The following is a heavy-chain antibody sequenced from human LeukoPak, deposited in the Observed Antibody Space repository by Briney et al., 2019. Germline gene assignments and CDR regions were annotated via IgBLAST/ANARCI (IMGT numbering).Heavy chain of an antibody. CDR1: GYTFSTFG. D-gene: IGHD3-9*01. CDR3: ARGGPARYDALNGYYRGDYYYGMDV. CDR2: ISAYKGDT. V-gene: IGHV1-18*01. Sequence: ASVKVSCKASGYTFSTFGINWVRQAPGQGLEWIGGISAYKGDTYYAQKLQGRLTVTTETSTSTAYMELTSLTSDDTAVYYCARGGPARYDALNGYYRGDYYYGMDVWGQGTTVTVSS. J-gene: IGHJ6*02.